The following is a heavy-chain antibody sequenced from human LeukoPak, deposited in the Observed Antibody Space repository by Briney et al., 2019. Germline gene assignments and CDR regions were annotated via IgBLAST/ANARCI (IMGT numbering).Heavy chain of an antibody. J-gene: IGHJ4*02. CDR3: AREYCSSTSCYHILDY. CDR2: IYYSGST. V-gene: IGHV4-30-4*08. CDR1: GGSISSGDYY. Sequence: SSQTLSLTCTVSGGSISSGDYYWSWIRQPPGKGLEWIGYIYYSGSTYYDPSLKSRVTISVDTSKNQFSLKLSSVTAADTAVYYCAREYCSSTSCYHILDYWGQGTLVTVSS. D-gene: IGHD2-2*01.